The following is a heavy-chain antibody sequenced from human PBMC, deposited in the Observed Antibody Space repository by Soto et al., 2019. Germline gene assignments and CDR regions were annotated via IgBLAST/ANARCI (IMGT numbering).Heavy chain of an antibody. J-gene: IGHJ4*02. D-gene: IGHD6-19*01. Sequence: PGGSLRLSCAASGFTFRSYAMNWVRQTQEKGLEWVSSISSTSSYTHYSDSVKGRFTISRDNADNSLFLQMNSLRAEDTATYYCARYLALAGNYWGQGVLVTVSS. CDR3: ARYLALAGNY. CDR2: ISSTSSYT. CDR1: GFTFRSYA. V-gene: IGHV3-21*01.